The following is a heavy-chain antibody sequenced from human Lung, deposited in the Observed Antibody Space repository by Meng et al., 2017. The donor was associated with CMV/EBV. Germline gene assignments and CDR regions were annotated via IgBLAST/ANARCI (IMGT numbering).Heavy chain of an antibody. CDR1: GYTFTGYY. CDR3: VRANLGSADY. Sequence: QVQLGQSGAEVKKPGASVKVSCKASGYTFTGYYMHWLRQAPGQGLEWVGRITPSSGGTTYAQKFQGRVTMTRDTSISTAYMELSSLRSDDAAIYYCVRANLGSADYWGQGTLVTVFS. V-gene: IGHV1-2*06. D-gene: IGHD7-27*01. CDR2: ITPSSGGT. J-gene: IGHJ4*02.